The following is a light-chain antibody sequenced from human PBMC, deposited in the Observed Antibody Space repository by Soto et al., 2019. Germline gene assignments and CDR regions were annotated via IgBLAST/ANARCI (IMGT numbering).Light chain of an antibody. CDR2: DAS. CDR1: QSVSSY. CDR3: QRRRYWPVT. V-gene: IGKV3-11*01. Sequence: EIVLTQSPAILSMSPGERATLSCRASQSVSSYFAWYQQKPGQAPRLLIYDASTRATGVPSRFSSSASGTDFPLTISSIGPEDFAVYYFQRRRYWPVTFGQGTKVEIK. J-gene: IGKJ1*01.